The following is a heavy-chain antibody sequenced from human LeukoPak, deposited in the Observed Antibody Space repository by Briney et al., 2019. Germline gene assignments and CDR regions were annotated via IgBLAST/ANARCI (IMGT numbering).Heavy chain of an antibody. J-gene: IGHJ4*02. CDR1: GFTFSSYE. CDR3: ARGLGYSSDY. Sequence: GGSLRLSCAASGFTFSSYEMNWVRQAPGKGLEWVSYISSSGYTTYCADSVKGRFTTSRDNAKNSLYLQMNSLRAEDTAVYYCARGLGYSSDYWGQGTLVTVSS. V-gene: IGHV3-48*03. CDR2: ISSSGYTT. D-gene: IGHD6-13*01.